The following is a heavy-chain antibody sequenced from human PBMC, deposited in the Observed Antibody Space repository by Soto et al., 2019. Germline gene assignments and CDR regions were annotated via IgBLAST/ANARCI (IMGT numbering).Heavy chain of an antibody. D-gene: IGHD4-17*01. V-gene: IGHV4-59*01. Sequence: QVQLQESGPGLVKPSETLSLTCTVSGGSISSYYWSWIRQPPGKGLEWIGYIYYSGSTNYNPSLKSRVTISVDTSKNQFSLKLSSVTAADTAVYYCAREDTVTDYAFDIWGQGTMVTVSS. J-gene: IGHJ3*02. CDR3: AREDTVTDYAFDI. CDR1: GGSISSYY. CDR2: IYYSGST.